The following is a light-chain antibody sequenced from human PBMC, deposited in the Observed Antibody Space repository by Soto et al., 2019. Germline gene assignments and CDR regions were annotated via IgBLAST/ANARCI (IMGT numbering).Light chain of an antibody. CDR1: QSISSW. V-gene: IGKV1-5*01. CDR2: DAS. CDR3: QQYNSYSQT. J-gene: IGKJ1*01. Sequence: DIQMTQSPSTLSASVGDRVTITCRASQSISSWLAWYQQKPGKAPKLLIYDASSLESGVPSRFSGSGSGTEFTLTISSLQPDDFATYYYQQYNSYSQTFGQGTKVEI.